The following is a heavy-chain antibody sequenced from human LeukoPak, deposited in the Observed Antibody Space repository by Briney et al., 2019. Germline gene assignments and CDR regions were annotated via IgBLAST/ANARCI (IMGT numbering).Heavy chain of an antibody. Sequence: SETLSLTCTVSGGSISSSSYYWGWIRQPPGKGLEWIGSIHYSGSTYDNPSLKSRVTMSVDTSKSQFSLKLNSVTAADAAVYYCARHEVVPTVYDAFDMWGQGTMVTVSS. D-gene: IGHD2-2*01. V-gene: IGHV4-39*01. CDR3: ARHEVVPTVYDAFDM. CDR2: IHYSGST. CDR1: GGSISSSSYY. J-gene: IGHJ3*02.